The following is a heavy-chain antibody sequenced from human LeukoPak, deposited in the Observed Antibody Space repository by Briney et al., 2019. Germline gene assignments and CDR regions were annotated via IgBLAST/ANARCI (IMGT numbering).Heavy chain of an antibody. J-gene: IGHJ4*02. V-gene: IGHV3-74*01. Sequence: GGSLRLSCAAPGNYWMHWVRQAPGKGLVWVSHINSDGSWTSYADSVKGRFTISKDNARNTVYLQMNSLRAEDTAVYYCVSFYETYWGRGTLVTVSS. CDR3: VSFYETY. CDR1: GNYW. CDR2: INSDGSWT. D-gene: IGHD2/OR15-2a*01.